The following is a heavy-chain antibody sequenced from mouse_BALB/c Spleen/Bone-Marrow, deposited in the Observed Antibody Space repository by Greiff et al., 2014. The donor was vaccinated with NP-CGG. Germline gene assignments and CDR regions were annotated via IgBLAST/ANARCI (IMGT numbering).Heavy chain of an antibody. CDR1: GYSFTGYT. V-gene: IGHV1-18*01. D-gene: IGHD2-4*01. J-gene: IGHJ3*01. CDR2: INPYNGGT. CDR3: AREVIYYDYAGFAY. Sequence: VQLQQSGPELVKPGASMKISCKASGYSFTGYTMNWVKQSHGKNLEWIGLINPYNGGTSYNQEFKGKATLTVDKSSSTAYMELLSLTSEDSAVYYCAREVIYYDYAGFAYWGQGTLVTVSA.